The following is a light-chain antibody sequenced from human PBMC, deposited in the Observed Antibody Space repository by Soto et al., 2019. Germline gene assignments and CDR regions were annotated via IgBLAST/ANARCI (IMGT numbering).Light chain of an antibody. Sequence: QSALTQPVSVSGSPGQLITISCTGTSSDVGGYNYVSWYQQHPGKAPKLMIYDVSNRPSGVSNRFSGSKSGNTASLTISGLQAEDEADYYCSSYTSSSTPLFGGGTKLTVL. CDR3: SSYTSSSTPL. CDR2: DVS. J-gene: IGLJ2*01. V-gene: IGLV2-14*03. CDR1: SSDVGGYNY.